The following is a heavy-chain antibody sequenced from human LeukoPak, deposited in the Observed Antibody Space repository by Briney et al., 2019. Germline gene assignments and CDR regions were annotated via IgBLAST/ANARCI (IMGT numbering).Heavy chain of an antibody. D-gene: IGHD6-13*01. Sequence: ASVKVSCKASGYTFTSYYMHWVRQAPGQGLEWMGIINPSGGSTSYAQKFQGRVTMTRDMSTSTVYMELSSLRSEDTAVYYCARDVSSSWFYNWFDPWGQGTLVTVSS. CDR1: GYTFTSYY. CDR3: ARDVSSSWFYNWFDP. V-gene: IGHV1-46*01. J-gene: IGHJ5*02. CDR2: INPSGGST.